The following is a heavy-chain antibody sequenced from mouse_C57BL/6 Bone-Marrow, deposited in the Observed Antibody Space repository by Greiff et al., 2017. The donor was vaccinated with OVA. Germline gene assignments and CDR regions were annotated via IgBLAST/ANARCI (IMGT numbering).Heavy chain of an antibody. D-gene: IGHD1-1*01. V-gene: IGHV14-4*01. CDR2: IDPENGDT. J-gene: IGHJ1*03. Sequence: EVMLVESGAELVRPGASVKLSCTASGFNIKDDYMHWVKQRPEQGLEWIGWIDPENGDTEYASKFQGKAPITADTSSNTAYLQLSSLTSEDTAVYYCTTDGSSYWYFDVWGTGTTVTVSS. CDR1: GFNIKDDY. CDR3: TTDGSSYWYFDV.